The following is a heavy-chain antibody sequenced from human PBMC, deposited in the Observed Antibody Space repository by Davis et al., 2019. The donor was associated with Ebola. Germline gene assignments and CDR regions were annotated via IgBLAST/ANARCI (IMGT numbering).Heavy chain of an antibody. J-gene: IGHJ5*02. V-gene: IGHV3-30*02. D-gene: IGHD6-13*01. CDR2: IRFDGSGE. CDR1: GFTFSSYG. Sequence: GESLKISCAASGFTFSSYGMHWVRQAPGKGLEWVTFIRFDGSGEYYADSVKGRFTISRDNSKNTLYLQMNSLKPEDTAVYYCAKDQGGSSTWHAWGQGTLVTVSS. CDR3: AKDQGGSSTWHA.